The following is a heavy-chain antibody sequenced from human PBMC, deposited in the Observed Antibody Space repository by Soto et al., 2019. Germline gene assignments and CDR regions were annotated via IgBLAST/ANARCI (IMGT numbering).Heavy chain of an antibody. J-gene: IGHJ6*02. Sequence: SHTLSLTCAISGYSVSSNSAAWNWIRQSPSRGLEWLGRTYYRSKWYNDYAVSVKSRITINPDTSKNQFSLQLNSVTPEDTAVYYCAREPSIAAPLFYYYYGMDVWGQGTTVTVSS. V-gene: IGHV6-1*01. CDR1: GYSVSSNSAA. CDR3: AREPSIAAPLFYYYYGMDV. D-gene: IGHD6-6*01. CDR2: TYYRSKWYN.